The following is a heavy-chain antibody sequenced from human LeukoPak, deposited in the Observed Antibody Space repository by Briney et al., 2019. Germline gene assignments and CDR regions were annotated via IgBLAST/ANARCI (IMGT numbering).Heavy chain of an antibody. J-gene: IGHJ6*03. Sequence: GASLKISCKGSGYSFTSYWIGWVRQMPGKGLEWMGIIYPGDPDTRYSPSFQGQVTISADKSISTAYLQWSSLKASDTAMYYCARHRYGGGYDFWSGYSDYYYMDVWGKGTTVTVSS. CDR2: IYPGDPDT. D-gene: IGHD3-3*01. CDR3: ARHRYGGGYDFWSGYSDYYYMDV. CDR1: GYSFTSYW. V-gene: IGHV5-51*01.